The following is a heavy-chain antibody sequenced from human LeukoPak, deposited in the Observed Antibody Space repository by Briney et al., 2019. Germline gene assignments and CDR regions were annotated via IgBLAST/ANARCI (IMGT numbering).Heavy chain of an antibody. CDR2: TSYDGSNK. V-gene: IGHV3-30*18. J-gene: IGHJ4*02. CDR1: GFIFSSYG. Sequence: GGSLRLSCAASGFIFSSYGMHWVRQAPGKGLEWVALTSYDGSNKYYTDSVKGRFTISRDNSKNTLYLQMNSLRAEDTAVYYCAKRGAEVGTTVAPGDYWGQGTLVTVSS. CDR3: AKRGAEVGTTVAPGDY. D-gene: IGHD1-26*01.